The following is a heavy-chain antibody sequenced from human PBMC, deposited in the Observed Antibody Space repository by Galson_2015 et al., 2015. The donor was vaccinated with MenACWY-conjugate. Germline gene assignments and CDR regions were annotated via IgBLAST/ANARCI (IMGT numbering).Heavy chain of an antibody. CDR1: GFTFSDYT. D-gene: IGHD6-19*01. Sequence: SLRLSCATSGFTFSDYTMGWVRQAPGKGLEWVSVISGSGDTTYYADSVKGRFTVSRDNSKNTLYLQMNSLRAEDTALYYCAKAIAVAGPAKYFQHWGQGTLVTVSS. CDR3: AKAIAVAGPAKYFQH. CDR2: ISGSGDTT. J-gene: IGHJ1*01. V-gene: IGHV3-23*01.